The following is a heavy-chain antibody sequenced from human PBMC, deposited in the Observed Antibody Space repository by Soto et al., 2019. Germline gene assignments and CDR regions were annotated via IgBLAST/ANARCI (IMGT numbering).Heavy chain of an antibody. V-gene: IGHV4-59*01. CDR3: ARVGSSGWSPDY. CDR2: IFYSGVT. J-gene: IGHJ4*02. D-gene: IGHD6-19*01. CDR1: GGSISVYY. Sequence: SETLSLTCTVSGGSISVYYWTWIRQPPGKGLEWIGYIFYSGVTNYNPSLKSRVTLSVDTSKNQFSLKLRSVTAADTAVYYCARVGSSGWSPDYWGRGTLVTVS.